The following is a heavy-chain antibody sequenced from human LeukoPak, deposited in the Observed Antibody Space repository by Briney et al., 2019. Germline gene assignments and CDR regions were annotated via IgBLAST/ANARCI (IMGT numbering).Heavy chain of an antibody. J-gene: IGHJ4*02. D-gene: IGHD5-24*01. CDR1: GSTFSSYA. CDR3: AKGGEMATVLNYFDY. CDR2: IGGSGGGT. Sequence: GGSLRLSCAASGSTFSSYAMSWVRQTPGKGLEWVSIIGGSGGGTYYADSVKGRFTISRDSSKNTLYLQMNSLRAEDTAVYYCAKGGEMATVLNYFDYWGQGTLVTASS. V-gene: IGHV3-23*01.